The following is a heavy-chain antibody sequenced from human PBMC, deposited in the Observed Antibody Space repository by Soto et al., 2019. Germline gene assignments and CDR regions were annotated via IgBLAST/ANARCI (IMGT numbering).Heavy chain of an antibody. CDR3: AKGSRYCSGGSCPMHIDP. D-gene: IGHD2-15*01. V-gene: IGHV3-23*01. Sequence: VGSLRLSCAASGFTFSSYAMSWVRQAPGKGLEWVSAISGSGGSTYYADSVKGRFTISRDNSKNTLYLQMNSLRAEDTVVYYCAKGSRYCSGGSCPMHIDPWGQGTLVTVSS. CDR1: GFTFSSYA. CDR2: ISGSGGST. J-gene: IGHJ5*02.